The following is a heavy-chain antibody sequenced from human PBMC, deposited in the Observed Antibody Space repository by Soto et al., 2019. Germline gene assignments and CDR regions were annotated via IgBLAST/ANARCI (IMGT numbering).Heavy chain of an antibody. J-gene: IGHJ6*02. CDR1: GFTFTNYG. CDR2: IVVGSGNT. V-gene: IGHV1-58*01. CDR3: AAETMGYGYYYGMDV. D-gene: IGHD4-17*01. Sequence: SVKVSCKASGFTFTNYGFAWVRQAPGQRLEWIGWIVVGSGNTNYAQKFQERVTITRDMSTSTAYMELSSLRSEDTAVYYCAAETMGYGYYYGMDVWGQGTTVTVSS.